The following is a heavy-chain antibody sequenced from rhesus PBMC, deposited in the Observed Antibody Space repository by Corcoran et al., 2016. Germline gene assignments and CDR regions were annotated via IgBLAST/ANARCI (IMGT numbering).Heavy chain of an antibody. V-gene: IGHV4-106*01. Sequence: QVQLQESGPGLVKPSETLSLTCAVSGGSISDDYYWSWIRQPPGKGLEWIGYIYGSGGGTNYNPSLKIRITISIDTSKNRFSLKLSSVTAADTAVYYCARVYWQLVDYWGQGVLVTVSS. D-gene: IGHD6-13*01. CDR2: IYGSGGGT. CDR1: GGSISDDYY. CDR3: ARVYWQLVDY. J-gene: IGHJ4*01.